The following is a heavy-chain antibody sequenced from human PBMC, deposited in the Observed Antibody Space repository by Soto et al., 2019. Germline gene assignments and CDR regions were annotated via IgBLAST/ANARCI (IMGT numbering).Heavy chain of an antibody. CDR1: GYTFTSYA. J-gene: IGHJ5*02. D-gene: IGHD5-18*01. CDR2: SNAGNGNT. Sequence: ASVKVSCKASGYTFTSYAMHWVRQAPGQRLEWMGWSNAGNGNTKYSQEFQGRVTITRDTSASTAYMELSSLRSEDTAVYYCARDSRVTAMVGNWFDPWGQGTLVTVSS. V-gene: IGHV1-3*02. CDR3: ARDSRVTAMVGNWFDP.